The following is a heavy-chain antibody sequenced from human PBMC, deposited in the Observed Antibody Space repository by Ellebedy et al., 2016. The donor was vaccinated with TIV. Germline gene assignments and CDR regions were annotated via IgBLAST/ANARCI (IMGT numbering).Heavy chain of an antibody. CDR1: GFRFRSYG. Sequence: GESLKISCAGSGFRFRSYGIHWVRQVPGKGLEWVAVIWFGGSKKYYADSVKGRFTISRDDSKNTVYLQMNSLRAEDTAVYSCARDSDVTSHYDRLDSWGQGTLVTVSS. D-gene: IGHD3-3*01. J-gene: IGHJ4*02. V-gene: IGHV3-33*01. CDR2: IWFGGSKK. CDR3: ARDSDVTSHYDRLDS.